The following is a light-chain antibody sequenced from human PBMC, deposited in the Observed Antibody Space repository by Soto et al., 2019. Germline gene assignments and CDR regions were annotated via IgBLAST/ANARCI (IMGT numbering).Light chain of an antibody. CDR1: QSVDTTF. CDR3: QQYMSSVT. V-gene: IGKV3-20*01. CDR2: GAS. Sequence: EIVLTQSPGSLSLSPGQRATLSCRASQSVDTTFFAWYQKKPGQAPRLLIYGASKRATGIPDRFSGSASGTDFPLIISRLEPEDFAVYYCQQYMSSVTFGQGTKVEIK. J-gene: IGKJ1*01.